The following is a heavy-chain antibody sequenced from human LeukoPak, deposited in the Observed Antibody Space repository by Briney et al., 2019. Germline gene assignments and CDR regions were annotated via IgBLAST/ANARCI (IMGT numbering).Heavy chain of an antibody. D-gene: IGHD3-22*01. J-gene: IGHJ4*02. CDR1: GGSFSGYY. V-gene: IGHV4-34*01. CDR3: ARVFYYYDSVYFDY. CDR2: INHSGST. Sequence: PSETLSLTCAVYGGSFSGYYWSWIRQPPGKGLEWIGEINHSGSTNYNPSLKSRVTISVDTSKNQFSLKLSSVTAADTAVYYCARVFYYYDSVYFDYWGQGTLVTVSS.